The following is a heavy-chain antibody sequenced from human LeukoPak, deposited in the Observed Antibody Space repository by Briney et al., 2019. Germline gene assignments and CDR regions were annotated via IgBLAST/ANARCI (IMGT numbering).Heavy chain of an antibody. CDR1: GYTLTELS. J-gene: IGHJ6*02. D-gene: IGHD4-17*01. CDR3: ARVVPERTMTPQADLNYGMDV. CDR2: FDPEDGET. V-gene: IGHV1-24*01. Sequence: ASVKVSCKVSGYTLTELSMHWVRQAPGKGLEWMGGFDPEDGETIYAQKFQGRVTMTEDTSTDTAYMELSSLRSEDTAVYYCARVVPERTMTPQADLNYGMDVWGQGTTVTVSS.